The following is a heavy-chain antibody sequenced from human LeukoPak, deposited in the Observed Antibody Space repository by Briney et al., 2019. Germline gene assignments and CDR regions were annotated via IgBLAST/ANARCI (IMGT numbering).Heavy chain of an antibody. CDR1: GYTFTSYD. J-gene: IGHJ6*03. V-gene: IGHV1-8*01. Sequence: WASVKVSCKASGYTFTSYDINWVRQATGQGLEWMGWMNPNSGNTGYAQKFQGRVTMTRNTSISTAYMELSSLRSEDTAVYYCARGPWDYDSSGYQYYYYYYMDVWGKGTTVTVSS. CDR2: MNPNSGNT. CDR3: ARGPWDYDSSGYQYYYYYYMDV. D-gene: IGHD3-22*01.